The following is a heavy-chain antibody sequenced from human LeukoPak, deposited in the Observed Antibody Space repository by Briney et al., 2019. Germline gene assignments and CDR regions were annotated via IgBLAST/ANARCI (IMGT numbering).Heavy chain of an antibody. J-gene: IGHJ4*02. CDR3: ARELLGRGGYSFDH. Sequence: ASVKVSCRASGYTFTSYLMHWMRQAPGQGLEYMGVINPNGSSTKYVHKFQGRVTMTSDTSTSTLYMELSSLRYEDTAKYYCARELLGRGGYSFDHWGQGTLVTDSS. V-gene: IGHV1-46*01. D-gene: IGHD5-24*01. CDR1: GYTFTSYL. CDR2: INPNGSST.